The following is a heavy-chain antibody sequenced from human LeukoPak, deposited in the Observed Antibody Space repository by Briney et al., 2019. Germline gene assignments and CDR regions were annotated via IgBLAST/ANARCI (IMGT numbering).Heavy chain of an antibody. V-gene: IGHV1-2*02. D-gene: IGHD3-3*01. CDR1: GYTFTGYY. CDR3: ARDLEWLYPGGAFDI. Sequence: ASVTVSCKASGYTFTGYYIHWVRQAPGQGLEWMGWINPNSGGTNYAQKFQGRVTMTRDTSISTAYMELSRLRSDDTAVYYCARDLEWLYPGGAFDIWGQGTMVTVSS. J-gene: IGHJ3*02. CDR2: INPNSGGT.